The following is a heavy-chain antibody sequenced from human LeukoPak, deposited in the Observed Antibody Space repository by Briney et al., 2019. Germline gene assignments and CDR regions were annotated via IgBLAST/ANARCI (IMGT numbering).Heavy chain of an antibody. CDR1: GASISSYY. J-gene: IGHJ4*02. CDR3: AREHVAGARVFDY. Sequence: PSETLSLTCAVSGASISSYYWSWIRQPPGKGLEWIGYIYYSGSTNYNPSLKSRVTISVDTSKNQFSLKLSSVTAADTAVYYCAREHVAGARVFDYWGQGTLVTVSS. CDR2: IYYSGST. V-gene: IGHV4-59*01. D-gene: IGHD1-26*01.